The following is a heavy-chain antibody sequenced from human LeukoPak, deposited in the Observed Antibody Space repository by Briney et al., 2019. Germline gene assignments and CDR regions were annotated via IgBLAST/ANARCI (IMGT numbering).Heavy chain of an antibody. Sequence: EASVKVSCKASGYTFTGYYIHWVRQAPGQGLEWMGWINPTSGGTNFAQKFQGRVTLTRDTSISTAYMELSSLRSDDTAVYYCARDLTVLQIYWGQGTLVTVSS. CDR3: ARDLTVLQIY. D-gene: IGHD4-11*01. V-gene: IGHV1-2*02. J-gene: IGHJ4*02. CDR1: GYTFTGYY. CDR2: INPTSGGT.